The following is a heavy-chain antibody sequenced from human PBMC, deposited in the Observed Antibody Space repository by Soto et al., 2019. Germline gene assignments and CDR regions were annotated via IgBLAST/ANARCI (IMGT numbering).Heavy chain of an antibody. CDR2: IYPGDSDT. Sequence: GESLKISCKGSGYSFTSYWIGWVRQMPGKGLEWMGIIYPGDSDTRYSPSFQGQVTISADKSISTAYLQWSSLKASDTAMYYCARPSLYYYDSSGYSPRNYCYGMDVWGQGTTVTVSS. CDR1: GYSFTSYW. J-gene: IGHJ6*02. CDR3: ARPSLYYYDSSGYSPRNYCYGMDV. D-gene: IGHD3-22*01. V-gene: IGHV5-51*01.